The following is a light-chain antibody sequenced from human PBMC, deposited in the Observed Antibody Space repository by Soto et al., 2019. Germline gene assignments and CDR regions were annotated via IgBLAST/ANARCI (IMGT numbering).Light chain of an antibody. Sequence: LTQSPGTLSLSPGGRATPFCRASQSIGTNYVAWFQQKPGQAPTLLIYAASRRATGIPDRFSGSGSGTEFTLTISRLEPEDFAVYFCQQYSSTPRTFGQGTKV. CDR3: QQYSSTPRT. CDR2: AAS. J-gene: IGKJ1*01. CDR1: QSIGTNY. V-gene: IGKV3-20*01.